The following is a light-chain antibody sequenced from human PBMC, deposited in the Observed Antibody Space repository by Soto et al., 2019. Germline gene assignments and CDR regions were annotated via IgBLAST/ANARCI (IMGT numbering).Light chain of an antibody. CDR2: KAS. Sequence: EIQMTQSPSTLSASVGDRVTITCRASQSISSWLAWYQQKPGKAPKIMIYKASSLESGVPSRFSGSGSGTECTLTISSLQPDDLATYYCQQYNSYPVTFGGGTKVDIK. CDR1: QSISSW. CDR3: QQYNSYPVT. J-gene: IGKJ4*01. V-gene: IGKV1-5*03.